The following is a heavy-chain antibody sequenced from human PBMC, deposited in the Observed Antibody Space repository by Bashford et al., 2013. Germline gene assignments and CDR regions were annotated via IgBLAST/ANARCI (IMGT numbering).Heavy chain of an antibody. J-gene: IGHJ4*02. CDR3: AKDMGAAGPSNFDY. Sequence: SLRLSCAASGFTFDDYAMHWVRQAPGKGLEWVSGISWNSGSIGYADSVKGRFTISRDNAKNSLYLQMNSLRAEDTALYYCAKDMGAAGPSNFDYWGQGTLVTVSS. V-gene: IGHV3-9*01. CDR1: GFTFDDYA. D-gene: IGHD6-13*01. CDR2: ISWNSGSI.